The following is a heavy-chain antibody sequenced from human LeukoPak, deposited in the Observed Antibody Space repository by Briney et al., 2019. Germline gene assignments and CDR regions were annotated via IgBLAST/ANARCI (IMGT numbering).Heavy chain of an antibody. CDR1: GGSISSSSYY. D-gene: IGHD4-17*01. CDR2: IDYSGTT. Sequence: SETLSLTCTVSGGSISSSSYYWGWIRQPPGKGLEWIGSIDYSGTTYYNPSLKRRVTISVDTSKNQFSLKLSSVTAADTAVYYCATKYGDYAYGYYFDYWGQGTLVTVSS. J-gene: IGHJ4*02. V-gene: IGHV4-39*07. CDR3: ATKYGDYAYGYYFDY.